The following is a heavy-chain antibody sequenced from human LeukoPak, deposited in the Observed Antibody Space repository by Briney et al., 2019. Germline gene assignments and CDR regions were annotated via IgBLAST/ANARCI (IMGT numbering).Heavy chain of an antibody. V-gene: IGHV4-34*01. D-gene: IGHD6-13*01. CDR2: INHSGST. CDR1: GGSFSGYY. CDR3: ARGPRRPAAAPEY. J-gene: IGHJ4*02. Sequence: SETLSLTRAVYGGSFSGYYWSWIRQPPGKGLEWIGEINHSGSTNYNPSLKSRVTIAVDTSKNQFSLKVSSVTAADTAVYRCARGPRRPAAAPEYWGQGTLVTVSS.